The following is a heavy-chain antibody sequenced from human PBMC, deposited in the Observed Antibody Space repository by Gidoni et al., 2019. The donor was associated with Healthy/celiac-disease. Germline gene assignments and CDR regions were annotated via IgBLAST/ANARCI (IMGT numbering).Heavy chain of an antibody. V-gene: IGHV4-34*01. CDR1: GGSFSGYY. CDR2: INHSGST. J-gene: IGHJ4*02. CDR3: ARGRIAARSFDY. Sequence: VQLQQWGAGLWKPSETLSLTCAVYGGSFSGYYWSWIRQPPGTGLEWIGEINHSGSTNYNPSLKSRVTISVDTSKNQFSLKLSSVTAADTAVYYCARGRIAARSFDYWGQGTLVTVSS. D-gene: IGHD6-6*01.